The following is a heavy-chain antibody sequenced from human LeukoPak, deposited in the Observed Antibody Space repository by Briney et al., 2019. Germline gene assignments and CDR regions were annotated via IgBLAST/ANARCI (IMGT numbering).Heavy chain of an antibody. V-gene: IGHV3-53*01. J-gene: IGHJ4*02. CDR3: AKEDYFDTKGYEDY. D-gene: IGHD3-22*01. CDR2: IYSAGST. Sequence: QSGGSLRLSCTVSGFTVSSNSMSWVRQAPGKGLEWVSFIYSAGSTHYSDSVRGRFTISIDNSKNTLYLQMNSLRGEDTAVYYCAKEDYFDTKGYEDYWGQGTLVTVSS. CDR1: GFTVSSNS.